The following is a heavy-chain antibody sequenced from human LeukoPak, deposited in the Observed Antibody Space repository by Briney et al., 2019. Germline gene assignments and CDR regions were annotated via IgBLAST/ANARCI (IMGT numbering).Heavy chain of an antibody. V-gene: IGHV1-18*01. D-gene: IGHD1-1*01. CDR3: ARAGYPPDSDAKQYYYYYYGMDV. CDR2: ISPYNGNT. CDR1: GYTFTNYG. J-gene: IGHJ6*02. Sequence: PGASVKVSCKASGYTFTNYGITWVRQAPGQGLEWMGWISPYNGNTNYAQKLQGRVTMTTDTSTSTAYMELSSLRSEDTAVYYCARAGYPPDSDAKQYYYYYYGMDVWGQGTTVTVSS.